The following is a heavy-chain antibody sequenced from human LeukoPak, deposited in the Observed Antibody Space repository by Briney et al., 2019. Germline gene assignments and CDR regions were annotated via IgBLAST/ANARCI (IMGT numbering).Heavy chain of an antibody. Sequence: PGGSLRLSCAASGFTFSSYAMSWVRQAPGKGLEWVSGISGSGATTSYTDSVKGRFTISRDNSKNTLFLQMNSLRAGDTAVYYCANSKSPTRHFDYWGQGTLVTVSS. J-gene: IGHJ4*02. CDR2: ISGSGATT. CDR3: ANSKSPTRHFDY. V-gene: IGHV3-23*01. D-gene: IGHD2-15*01. CDR1: GFTFSSYA.